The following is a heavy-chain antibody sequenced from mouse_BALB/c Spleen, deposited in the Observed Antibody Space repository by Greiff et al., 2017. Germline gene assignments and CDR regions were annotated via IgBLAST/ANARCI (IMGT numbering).Heavy chain of an antibody. Sequence: EVQVVESGGGLVKPGGSLKLSCAASGFAFSSYDMSWVRQTPEKRLEWVAYISSGGGSTYYPDTVKGRFTISRDNAKNTLYLQMSSLKSEDTAMYYCARHLGRGAWFAYWGQGTLVTVSA. CDR3: ARHLGRGAWFAY. D-gene: IGHD4-1*01. J-gene: IGHJ3*01. CDR1: GFAFSSYD. V-gene: IGHV5-12-1*01. CDR2: ISSGGGST.